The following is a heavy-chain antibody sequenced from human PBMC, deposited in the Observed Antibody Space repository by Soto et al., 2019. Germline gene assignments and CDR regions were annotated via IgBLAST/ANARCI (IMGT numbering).Heavy chain of an antibody. D-gene: IGHD2-15*01. CDR3: ATTPGGAAY. J-gene: IGHJ4*02. V-gene: IGHV3-30*04. CDR1: GFTFSTYT. CDR2: ISYNGKYE. Sequence: QVHLVESGGGVVQPGRSLRLSCAASGFTFSTYTMHWVRQAPGKGLAWVADISYNGKYEYYADSVKGRFTISRDNSKSTLYLQMNSLTPEDTAVYYCATTPGGAAYWGQGTLVTVSS.